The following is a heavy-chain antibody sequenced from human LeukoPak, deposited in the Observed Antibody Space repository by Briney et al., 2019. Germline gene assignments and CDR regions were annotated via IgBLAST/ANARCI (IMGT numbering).Heavy chain of an antibody. CDR3: AGQTYYYTSVSYFLRPPDY. Sequence: PSETLSLTCAVYGGSFSGYYWSWIRQPPGEGLEWIGEINHSGSTNYNPSLKSRVTISVDTSKNQFSLKVSSVTAADTAVYYCAGQTYYYTSVSYFLRPPDYWGQGTLVTVSS. CDR1: GGSFSGYY. D-gene: IGHD3-10*01. V-gene: IGHV4-34*01. J-gene: IGHJ4*02. CDR2: INHSGST.